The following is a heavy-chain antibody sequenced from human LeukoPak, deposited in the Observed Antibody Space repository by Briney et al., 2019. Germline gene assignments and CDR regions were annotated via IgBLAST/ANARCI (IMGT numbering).Heavy chain of an antibody. D-gene: IGHD5-12*01. CDR1: GYTLTELS. V-gene: IGHV1-24*01. Sequence: ASVKVSCTVSGYTLTELSMHWVRQAPGKGLEWMGGFDPEDGETIYAQKFQGRVTMTEDTSTDTAYMELSSLRSEDTAVYYCATSVGWLRFNTGVRWGQGTLVTVSS. CDR3: ATSVGWLRFNTGVR. CDR2: FDPEDGET. J-gene: IGHJ4*02.